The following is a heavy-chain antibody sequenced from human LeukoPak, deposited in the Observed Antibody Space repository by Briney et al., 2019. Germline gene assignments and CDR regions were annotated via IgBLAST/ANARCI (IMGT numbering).Heavy chain of an antibody. Sequence: SETLSLICTVSGGSVRSSRPYWGWIRQSPGKGLEWIGSVYYVGNAYYRPSLLSRATISIDTSKTHISLRLTSVTATDTGIYYCATHDEGSYFETWGQGALVTVSS. D-gene: IGHD3-10*01. CDR2: VYYVGNA. CDR3: ATHDEGSYFET. CDR1: GGSVRSSRPY. J-gene: IGHJ5*02. V-gene: IGHV4-39*02.